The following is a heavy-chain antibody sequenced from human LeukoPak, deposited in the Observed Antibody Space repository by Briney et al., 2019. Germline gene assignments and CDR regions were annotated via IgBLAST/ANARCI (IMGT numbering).Heavy chain of an antibody. D-gene: IGHD6-13*01. CDR2: IYYSGST. J-gene: IGHJ5*02. CDR3: ARAGSSWYAWGNNWFDP. Sequence: SEPLSLTCTVSGGSISSYYWSWIRQPPGKGLEWIGYIYYSGSTNYNPSLKSRVTISVDTSKNQFSLKLSSVTAADTAVYYCARAGSSWYAWGNNWFDPWGQGTLVTVSS. V-gene: IGHV4-59*01. CDR1: GGSISSYY.